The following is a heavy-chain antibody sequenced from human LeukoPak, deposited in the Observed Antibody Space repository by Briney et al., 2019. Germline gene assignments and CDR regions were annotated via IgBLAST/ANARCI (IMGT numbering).Heavy chain of an antibody. D-gene: IGHD3-10*01. CDR1: GFTFSTSA. Sequence: GSLRLSCAASGFTFSTSAMNWVRQAPGKGLEWVSSINNVRSHIYYADSVRGRFTISRDNANNVLYLQMNSLRAEDTAVYYCTTGVKLLWFGEQSYYFDYWGQGTLVTVSS. J-gene: IGHJ4*02. CDR2: INNVRSHI. V-gene: IGHV3-21*06. CDR3: TTGVKLLWFGEQSYYFDY.